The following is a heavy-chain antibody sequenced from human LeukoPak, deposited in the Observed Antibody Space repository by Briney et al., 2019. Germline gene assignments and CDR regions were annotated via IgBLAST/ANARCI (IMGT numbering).Heavy chain of an antibody. CDR3: ARGGHDSDAFDI. Sequence: VASVKVSCKASGYTFTGYYMHWVRQAPGQGLEWMGWINPNSCGTNYAQKFQGRVTMTRDTSISTAYMELSRLRSDDTAVYYCARGGHDSDAFDIWGQGTMVTVSS. D-gene: IGHD2-15*01. V-gene: IGHV1-2*02. J-gene: IGHJ3*02. CDR2: INPNSCGT. CDR1: GYTFTGYY.